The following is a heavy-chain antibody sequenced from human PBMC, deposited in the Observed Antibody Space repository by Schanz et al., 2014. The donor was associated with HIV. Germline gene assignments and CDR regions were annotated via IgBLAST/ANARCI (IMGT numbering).Heavy chain of an antibody. V-gene: IGHV3-30*18. CDR1: EFTFSSYG. CDR2: ISYDGSYK. D-gene: IGHD3-9*01. Sequence: QVQLVESGGGVVQPGRSLRLSCAASEFTFSSYGMHWVRQPPGKGPEWAAVISYDGSYKYYADSVKGRFTISRDNSKNTLYLQMHSLRAEDTAVYYCAKSSGWLYAHFDYWGQGTLVTVSS. CDR3: AKSSGWLYAHFDY. J-gene: IGHJ4*02.